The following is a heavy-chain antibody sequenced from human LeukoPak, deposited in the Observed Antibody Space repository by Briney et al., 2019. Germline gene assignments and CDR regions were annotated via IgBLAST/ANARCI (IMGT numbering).Heavy chain of an antibody. CDR2: SRNKANTFTT. Sequence: GGSLRLSCAASGFTFSDHYMDWVRQAPGKGLEWVGRSRNKANTFTTEYAASVKGRFTISRDVSTNSLFLQMHSLKTADKAVYYCARVFDYYRNYYYYYYLDVWGKGTTVTVSS. V-gene: IGHV3-72*01. J-gene: IGHJ6*03. D-gene: IGHD3-22*01. CDR3: ARVFDYYRNYYYYYYLDV. CDR1: GFTFSDHY.